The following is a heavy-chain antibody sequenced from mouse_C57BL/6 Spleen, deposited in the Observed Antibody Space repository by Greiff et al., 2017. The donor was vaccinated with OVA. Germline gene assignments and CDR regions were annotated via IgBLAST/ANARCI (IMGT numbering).Heavy chain of an antibody. V-gene: IGHV3-6*01. CDR2: ISYDGSN. CDR3: ARGDGPYWYFDG. Sequence: EVQLQESGPGLVKPSQSLSLTCSVTGYSITSGYYWNWIRQFPGNKLEWMGYISYDGSNNYNPSLKNRISITRDTSKNQFFLKLNSVTTEDTATYYCARGDGPYWYFDGWGTGTTVTVSS. J-gene: IGHJ1*03. D-gene: IGHD2-3*01. CDR1: GYSITSGYY.